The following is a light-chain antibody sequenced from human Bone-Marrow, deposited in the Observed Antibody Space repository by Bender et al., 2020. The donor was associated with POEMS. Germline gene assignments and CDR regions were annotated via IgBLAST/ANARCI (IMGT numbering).Light chain of an antibody. CDR3: CSYAPGGTWV. J-gene: IGLJ3*02. V-gene: IGLV2-23*01. Sequence: QSALTQPASVSGSPGQSITISCTGTSSDVGTYHLVSWFQQHPGKAPKLMIYEANKRPSGVSNRFSGSKSGNTASLTISGLQAEDEADYYCCSYAPGGTWVFGGGTKLIVL. CDR2: EAN. CDR1: SSDVGTYHL.